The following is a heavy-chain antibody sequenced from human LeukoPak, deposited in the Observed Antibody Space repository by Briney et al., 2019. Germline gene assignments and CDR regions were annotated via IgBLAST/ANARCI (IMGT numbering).Heavy chain of an antibody. CDR3: ARGDVDDFWSGYLYDAFDI. V-gene: IGHV4-59*08. J-gene: IGHJ3*02. CDR1: GGSITGYY. Sequence: SETLSLTCTVSGGSITGYYWSWIRQPPRKGLEWIGYDFYSGGTLYNPSVNSRVSISVDTSKNQFSLKLSSVTAADTAVYYCARGDVDDFWSGYLYDAFDIWGQGTMVTVSS. CDR2: DFYSGGT. D-gene: IGHD3-3*01.